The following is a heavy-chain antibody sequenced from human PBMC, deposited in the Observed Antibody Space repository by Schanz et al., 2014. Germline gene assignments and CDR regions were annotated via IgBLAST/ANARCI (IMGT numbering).Heavy chain of an antibody. CDR3: ARDAADFYDILTEEDY. CDR1: GYIFTSYG. D-gene: IGHD3-9*01. J-gene: IGHJ4*02. Sequence: QIQLVQSGPEVKKPGATVKVSCKASGYIFTSYGISWVRQAPGQGLEWMGWISAYNGNTKYPQKLQGRVTMTTDTSTSTAYMELRSLRSDDTAVYYCARDAADFYDILTEEDYWGQGTLVNVSS. CDR2: ISAYNGNT. V-gene: IGHV1-18*01.